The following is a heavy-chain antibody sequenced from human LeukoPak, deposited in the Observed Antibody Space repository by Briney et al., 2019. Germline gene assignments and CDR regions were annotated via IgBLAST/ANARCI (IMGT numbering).Heavy chain of an antibody. CDR1: GYTFTGYY. V-gene: IGHV1-2*02. J-gene: IGHJ4*02. Sequence: ASVKVSCKASGYTFTGYYMHWVRQAPEQGLEWMGWINPNSGGTNYAQKFQGRVTMTRDTSISTAYMELSRLRSDDTAVYFCARDPSIVGATAPTDYWGQGTLVTVSS. CDR2: INPNSGGT. D-gene: IGHD1-26*01. CDR3: ARDPSIVGATAPTDY.